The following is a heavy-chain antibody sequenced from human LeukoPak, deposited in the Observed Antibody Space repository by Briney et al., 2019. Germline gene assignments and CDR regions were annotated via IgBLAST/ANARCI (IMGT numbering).Heavy chain of an antibody. D-gene: IGHD2-2*01. CDR2: FDPEDGET. J-gene: IGHJ4*02. CDR1: GYTLTELS. CDR3: AREIPYPDCSSSGCYGPWDY. Sequence: ASVKVSCKVSGYTLTELSMHWVRQAPGKGLEWMGGFDPEDGETIYAQKFQGRVTMTEDTSTDTAYMELSSLRSEDTAVYYCAREIPYPDCSSSGCYGPWDYWGQGALVTVSS. V-gene: IGHV1-24*01.